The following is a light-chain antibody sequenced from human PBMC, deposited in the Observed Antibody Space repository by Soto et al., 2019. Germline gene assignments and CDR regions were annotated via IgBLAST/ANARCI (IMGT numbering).Light chain of an antibody. J-gene: IGLJ1*01. CDR3: RSYATRSSYV. V-gene: IGLV2-14*01. CDR1: SSDVGGFNY. Sequence: QSALTQPPSVSGSPGQSITISCTGTSSDVGGFNYVSWYQQHPGKAPKLLIFDVYSRPSGISNRFSGSKSGNTASLTISGRQAEDEADYYCRSYATRSSYVFGAGTKLTVL. CDR2: DVY.